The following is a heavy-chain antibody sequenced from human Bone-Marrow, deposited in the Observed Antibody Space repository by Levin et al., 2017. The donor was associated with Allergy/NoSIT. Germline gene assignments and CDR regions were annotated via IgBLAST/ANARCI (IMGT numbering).Heavy chain of an antibody. J-gene: IGHJ4*02. CDR2: ISYRGST. D-gene: IGHD3/OR15-3a*01. Sequence: NPSETLSLTCTVSNDSIGTGGYYWSWIRQHPGRGLEWIGYISYRGSTYYNPSLKSRLTISLDTSNNQFSLKLSSVTAADTTIYYCARLDGYSFDYWGQGIPVTVSS. V-gene: IGHV4-31*03. CDR1: NDSIGTGGYY. CDR3: ARLDGYSFDY.